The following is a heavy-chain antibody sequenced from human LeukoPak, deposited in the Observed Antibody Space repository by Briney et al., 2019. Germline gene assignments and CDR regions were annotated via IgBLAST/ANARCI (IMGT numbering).Heavy chain of an antibody. CDR2: ISWNSVSV. J-gene: IGHJ6*03. CDR3: AKGSGSYRTLYYYYYMDV. D-gene: IGHD1-26*01. V-gene: IGHV3-9*01. Sequence: GGSLRLSCAASGFTFDDYAMHWVRQAPGKGLEWVSGISWNSVSVGYADSVKGRFTISRDNAKNSLYLQMNSLRAEDTALYYCAKGSGSYRTLYYYYYMDVWGKGTTVTVSS. CDR1: GFTFDDYA.